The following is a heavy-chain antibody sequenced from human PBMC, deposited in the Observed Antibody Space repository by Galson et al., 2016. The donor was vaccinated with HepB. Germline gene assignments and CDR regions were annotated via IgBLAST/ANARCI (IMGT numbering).Heavy chain of an antibody. CDR1: GFTSSGST. CDR3: ARLSTYRYPSVDY. J-gene: IGHJ4*02. CDR2: IDYWSSTI. D-gene: IGHD1-26*01. Sequence: SLRLSCAASGFTSSGSTMNWVRQAPGKGLEWVSYIDYWSSTIYYADSVKGRFTISRDNAMNSLYLQMNTLRDEDTAVYYCARLSTYRYPSVDYWGQGTLVTVSS. V-gene: IGHV3-48*02.